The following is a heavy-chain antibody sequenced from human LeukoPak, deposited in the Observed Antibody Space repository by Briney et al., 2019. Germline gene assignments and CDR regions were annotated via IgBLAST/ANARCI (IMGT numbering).Heavy chain of an antibody. Sequence: GGSLRLSCAASGFTFSSYWMHWVRQAPGKGLVWVSRINSDGSSTSYADSVKGRFTISRDNAKNSLYLQMNSLRAEDTAVYYCARVDYGGNYYYYYYMDVWGKGTTVTISS. CDR1: GFTFSSYW. CDR2: INSDGSST. D-gene: IGHD4-23*01. V-gene: IGHV3-74*01. J-gene: IGHJ6*03. CDR3: ARVDYGGNYYYYYYMDV.